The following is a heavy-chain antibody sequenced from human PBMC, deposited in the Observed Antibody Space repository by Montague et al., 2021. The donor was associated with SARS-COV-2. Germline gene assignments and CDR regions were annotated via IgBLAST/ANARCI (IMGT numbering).Heavy chain of an antibody. CDR3: ARHGGNDAFDI. V-gene: IGHV4-59*01. CDR1: GGSIGAYY. D-gene: IGHD4-23*01. J-gene: IGHJ3*02. Sequence: SETLSLTCTASGGSIGAYYWSWIRQPPGKGLEWIGYIDSSGSTNHNPSLESRVTMSVDTSKNQFSLKLNSVTAADTAGYYCARHGGNDAFDIWGRGTMVTVSS. CDR2: IDSSGST.